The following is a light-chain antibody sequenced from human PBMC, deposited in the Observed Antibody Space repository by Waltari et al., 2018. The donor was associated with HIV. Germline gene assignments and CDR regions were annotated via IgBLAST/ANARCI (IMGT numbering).Light chain of an antibody. CDR2: GDD. V-gene: IGLV1-44*01. J-gene: IGLJ1*01. Sequence: QSVLTQPPSASGTPGQRVTISCSGSSSNIGSNSVNWYQQLPGTAPKLLTHGDDQRPSVGPARCSGAKSGTSASLAISGPQSEDEAVYFCAAWDDSLNGYVFGAGTKVTVL. CDR3: AAWDDSLNGYV. CDR1: SSNIGSNS.